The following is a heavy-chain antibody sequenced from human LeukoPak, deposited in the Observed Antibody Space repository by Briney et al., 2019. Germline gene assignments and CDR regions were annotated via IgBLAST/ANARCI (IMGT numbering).Heavy chain of an antibody. J-gene: IGHJ4*01. Sequence: GGSLRLSCAASGFTFSSYGMHWVRQAPGKGLEWVAVIWYGGSNKYYADSVKGRFTISRDNSKNTLYLQMNSLRAEDTAVYYCARDPKISIAAAGGDYWGQGTLVTVSS. CDR2: IWYGGSNK. CDR1: GFTFSSYG. CDR3: ARDPKISIAAAGGDY. V-gene: IGHV3-33*08. D-gene: IGHD6-13*01.